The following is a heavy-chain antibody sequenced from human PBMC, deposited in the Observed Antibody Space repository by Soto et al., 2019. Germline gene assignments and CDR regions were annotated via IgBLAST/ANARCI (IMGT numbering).Heavy chain of an antibody. CDR1: GFTFSSYG. Sequence: QVQLVESGGGVVQPGRSLRLSCAASGFTFSSYGMHWVRQAPGKGLEWVAVISYDGSNKYYADSVKGRFTISRDNSKNKLYLQMNSLRAEDTAVYYCAKDLCTDECHYYYGMDVLGQGTTVIVSS. D-gene: IGHD2-8*01. CDR3: AKDLCTDECHYYYGMDV. J-gene: IGHJ6*02. CDR2: ISYDGSNK. V-gene: IGHV3-30*18.